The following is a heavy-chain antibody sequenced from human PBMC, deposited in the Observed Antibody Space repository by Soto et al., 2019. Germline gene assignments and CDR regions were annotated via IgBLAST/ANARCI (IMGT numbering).Heavy chain of an antibody. CDR2: INPSGGGT. D-gene: IGHD3-22*01. CDR1: GYTFTSYY. Sequence: ASVKVSCKASGYTFTSYYMHWVRQAPGQGLEWMGIINPSGGGTSYAQKFQGRVTMTRDTSTSTVYMELSSLRSEDTAVYYCARDSTYYYDSSGYYPLYYFDYWGQGTLVTVSS. V-gene: IGHV1-46*01. CDR3: ARDSTYYYDSSGYYPLYYFDY. J-gene: IGHJ4*02.